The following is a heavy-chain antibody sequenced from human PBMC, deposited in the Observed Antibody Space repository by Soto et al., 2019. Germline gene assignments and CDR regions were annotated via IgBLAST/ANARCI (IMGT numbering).Heavy chain of an antibody. J-gene: IGHJ4*02. V-gene: IGHV3-30-3*01. D-gene: IGHD3-3*01. CDR3: ARGSDFWSGYHLGALDY. CDR2: ISYDGSNK. Sequence: PGGSLRLSCASSGVTFSSYAMHLVRQAPGKGLEWVAVISYDGSNKYYADSVKGRFTISRDNSKNTLYLQMNSLRAEDTAVYYCARGSDFWSGYHLGALDYWGQGTLVTVSS. CDR1: GVTFSSYA.